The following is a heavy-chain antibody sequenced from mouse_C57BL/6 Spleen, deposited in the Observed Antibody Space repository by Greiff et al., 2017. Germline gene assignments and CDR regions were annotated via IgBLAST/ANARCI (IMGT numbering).Heavy chain of an antibody. V-gene: IGHV1-15*01. CDR1: GYTFTDYE. D-gene: IGHD2-2*01. J-gene: IGHJ4*01. CDR2: IDPETGGT. CDR3: RREDDYGYDPAMDY. Sequence: LVESGAELVRPGASVTLSCKASGYTFTDYEMHWVKQTPVHGLEWIGAIDPETGGTAYNQKFKGKAILTADKSSSTAYMELRSLTSEDSAVYYCRREDDYGYDPAMDYWGQGTSVTVSS.